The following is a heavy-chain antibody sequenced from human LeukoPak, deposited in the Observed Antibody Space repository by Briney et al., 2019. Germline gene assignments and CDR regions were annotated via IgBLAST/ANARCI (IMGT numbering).Heavy chain of an antibody. CDR2: INPNSGGT. J-gene: IGHJ4*02. D-gene: IGHD6-13*01. V-gene: IGHV1-2*02. Sequence: GASVKVSCKASGYTFTGYYMHWVRQAPGQGLEWMGWINPNSGGTNYAQKFQGRVTMTRDTSISTAYMELSRLRSDDTAVYYCARDQAAGKPNAFDYWGQGTLVTVSS. CDR1: GYTFTGYY. CDR3: ARDQAAGKPNAFDY.